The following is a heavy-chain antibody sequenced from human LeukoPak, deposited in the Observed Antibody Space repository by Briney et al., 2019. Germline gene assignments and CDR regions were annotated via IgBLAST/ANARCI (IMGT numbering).Heavy chain of an antibody. V-gene: IGHV4-39*01. D-gene: IGHD6-19*01. Sequence: SQTLSLTCTVSGDSISSSSYYWGWIRQPPGKGLEWIVSIYYSGSTFYNPSLKSRVTISVDTSKNQFSLTLNSVTAADTAVFYCARGYTSGWYKYYFDYWGQGTLVTVSS. CDR1: GDSISSSSYY. CDR3: ARGYTSGWYKYYFDY. CDR2: IYYSGST. J-gene: IGHJ4*02.